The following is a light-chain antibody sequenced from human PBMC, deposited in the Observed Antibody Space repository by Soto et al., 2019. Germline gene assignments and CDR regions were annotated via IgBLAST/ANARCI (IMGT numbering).Light chain of an antibody. CDR3: QTWGTGIHV. CDR1: SGHSSYA. V-gene: IGLV4-69*01. CDR2: LNSDGSH. J-gene: IGLJ2*01. Sequence: QLVLTQSPSASASLGASVKLTCTLSSGHSSYAIAWHQQQPEKGPRYLMKLNSDGSHSKGDGIPDRFSGSTSGAERYLTISSLQSEDEADYYWQTWGTGIHVFGGGTKLTVL.